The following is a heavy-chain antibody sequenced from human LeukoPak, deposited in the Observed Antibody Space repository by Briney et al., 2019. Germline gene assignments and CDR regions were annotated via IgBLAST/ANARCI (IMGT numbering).Heavy chain of an antibody. V-gene: IGHV4-34*01. D-gene: IGHD6-19*01. J-gene: IGHJ4*02. Sequence: SDTLSLTCAVSGVAFSNYYWSWVRQSPRKGLEWIGEINHSGHTNHNPSLKSRVTMSIDTSKNQFSLMLTSVTAADTAVYYCTRAVAGHPDWGQGTLVSVSS. CDR2: INHSGHT. CDR1: GVAFSNYY. CDR3: TRAVAGHPD.